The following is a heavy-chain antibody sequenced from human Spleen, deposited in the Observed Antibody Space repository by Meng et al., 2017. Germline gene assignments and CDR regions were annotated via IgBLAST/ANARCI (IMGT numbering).Heavy chain of an antibody. Sequence: ESLKISFASPGFPFSSYWMSWVRPAPGKGLGWVANIKQDASQKYYVDSVKGRFTISRDNAKNSLYLQMNSLRAEDTALYYCVRFSRPTTDTPRYGMDVWGQGTAVTVSS. J-gene: IGHJ6*02. D-gene: IGHD2-15*01. V-gene: IGHV3-7*03. CDR3: VRFSRPTTDTPRYGMDV. CDR1: GFPFSSYW. CDR2: IKQDASQK.